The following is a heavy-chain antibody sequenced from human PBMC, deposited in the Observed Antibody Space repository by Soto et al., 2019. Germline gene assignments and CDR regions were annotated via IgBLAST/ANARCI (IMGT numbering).Heavy chain of an antibody. J-gene: IGHJ5*02. CDR3: AREPSKVGATRGDWFDP. CDR1: GSTFTSYY. CDR2: INPSGGST. V-gene: IGHV1-46*01. D-gene: IGHD1-26*01. Sequence: ASVKVSCKASGSTFTSYYMHWVRQAPGQGLEWMGIINPSGGSTSYTQKFQGRVTMTRDTSTSTVYMELSSLRSEDTAVYYCAREPSKVGATRGDWFDPWGQGTLVRVYS.